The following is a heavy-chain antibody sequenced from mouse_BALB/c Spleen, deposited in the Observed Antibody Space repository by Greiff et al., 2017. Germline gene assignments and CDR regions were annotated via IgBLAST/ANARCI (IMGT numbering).Heavy chain of an antibody. D-gene: IGHD1-2*01. Sequence: VQLKQSGPELVKPGASVKMSCKASGYTFTSYVMHWVKQKPGQGLEWIGYINPYNDGTKYNEKFKGKATLTSDKSSSTAYMELSSLTSEDSAVYYCAREFITTATGFAYWGQGTLVTVSA. CDR2: INPYNDGT. J-gene: IGHJ3*01. V-gene: IGHV1-14*01. CDR1: GYTFTSYV. CDR3: AREFITTATGFAY.